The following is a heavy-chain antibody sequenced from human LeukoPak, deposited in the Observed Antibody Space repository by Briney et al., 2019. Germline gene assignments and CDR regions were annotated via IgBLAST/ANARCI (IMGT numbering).Heavy chain of an antibody. CDR2: ISAYNGNT. CDR3: ATDLAAAGTEVDY. Sequence: ASVKVSCKASGYTFTSYGISWVRQAPGQGLEWMGWISAYNGNTNYAQKLQGRVTMTEDTSTDTAYMELSSLRSEDTAVYYCATDLAAAGTEVDYWGQGTLVTVSS. J-gene: IGHJ4*02. V-gene: IGHV1-18*01. CDR1: GYTFTSYG. D-gene: IGHD6-13*01.